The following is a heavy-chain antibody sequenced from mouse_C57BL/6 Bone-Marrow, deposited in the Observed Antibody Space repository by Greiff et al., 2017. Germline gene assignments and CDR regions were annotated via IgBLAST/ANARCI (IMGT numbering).Heavy chain of an antibody. J-gene: IGHJ1*03. D-gene: IGHD1-1*01. CDR2: INYDGSST. CDR3: ARDYYGSSYWYFDV. V-gene: IGHV5-16*01. Sequence: EVKLVESEGGLVQPGSSMKLSCTASGFTFSDYYMAWVRQVPEKGLEWVANINYDGSSTYYLDSLKSRFIISRDNAKNILYLQLSSLTSEDTATYYCARDYYGSSYWYFDVWGTGTTVTVSS. CDR1: GFTFSDYY.